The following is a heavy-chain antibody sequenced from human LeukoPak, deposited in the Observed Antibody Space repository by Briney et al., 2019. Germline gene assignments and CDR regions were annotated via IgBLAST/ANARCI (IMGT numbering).Heavy chain of an antibody. CDR1: GGTFSSYA. CDR3: ARDKGQGYYDILTGYSHNPFGMDV. D-gene: IGHD3-9*01. V-gene: IGHV1-69*04. J-gene: IGHJ6*02. Sequence: SVKVSFKASGGTFSSYAISWVRQAPGQGLEWMGRIIPILGIANYAQKFQGRVTITADKSTSTAYMELSSLRSEDTAVYYCARDKGQGYYDILTGYSHNPFGMDVWGQGTTVTVSS. CDR2: IIPILGIA.